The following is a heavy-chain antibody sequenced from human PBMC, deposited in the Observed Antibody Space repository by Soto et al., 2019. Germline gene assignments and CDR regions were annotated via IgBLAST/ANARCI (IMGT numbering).Heavy chain of an antibody. J-gene: IGHJ5*02. CDR1: GFTVTDNH. D-gene: IGHD2-2*01. CDR2: ISGGGGGT. CDR3: AKDNCISTSCYRLYNWFDP. V-gene: IGHV3-23*01. Sequence: PGGSLRLSCVVSGFTVTDNHLSWVRQAPGKGLEWVSSISGGGGGTHYADSMKGRFTISRDNSKNTLYLQMNNLRAEDTAVYYCAKDNCISTSCYRLYNWFDPWGQGTLVTVSS.